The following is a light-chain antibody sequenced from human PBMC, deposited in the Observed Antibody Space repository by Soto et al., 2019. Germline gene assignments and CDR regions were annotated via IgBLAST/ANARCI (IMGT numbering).Light chain of an antibody. J-gene: IGKJ1*01. V-gene: IGKV1-5*01. CDR1: HSISSW. CDR3: QQYNSYWT. Sequence: DMQMSQSLCTLPASVEDRVTITCRASHSISSWLAWYQQKPGKAPNLLIYAASTLESGVPSRFSGSGSGTEFTLTISSLQPDDFATYYCQQYNSYWTFGQGTKVDIK. CDR2: AAS.